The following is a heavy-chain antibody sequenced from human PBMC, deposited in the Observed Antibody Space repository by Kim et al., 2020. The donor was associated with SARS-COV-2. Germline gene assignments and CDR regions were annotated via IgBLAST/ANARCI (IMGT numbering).Heavy chain of an antibody. Sequence: SETLSLTCAVYGGSFSGYCWTWIRQSPGKGLEWIGEINDSGNTNYNPSLKSRVTISVDASRNQFSLRLNSVTAADTAVYYCARKKSGDRRRSGLDSWGQGTLVTVSS. J-gene: IGHJ4*02. CDR2: INDSGNT. CDR1: GGSFSGYC. V-gene: IGHV4-34*01. CDR3: ARKKSGDRRRSGLDS. D-gene: IGHD2-21*02.